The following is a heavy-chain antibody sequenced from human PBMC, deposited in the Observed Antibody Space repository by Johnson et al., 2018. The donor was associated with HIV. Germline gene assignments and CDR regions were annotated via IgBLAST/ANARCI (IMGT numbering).Heavy chain of an antibody. D-gene: IGHD4-17*01. CDR3: ARDSTPWGGDYVGYGVDI. CDR2: ISPSDSTI. CDR1: GFTFSDYY. Sequence: QVQLVESGGGLVKPGGSLRLSCAASGFTFSDYYMSWIRQAPGKGLEWVSYISPSDSTIYYADSVKGRFTISRDNANNSLYLQMNSLRAADTAVYYCARDSTPWGGDYVGYGVDIWGQGTMVIVSS. V-gene: IGHV3-11*04. J-gene: IGHJ3*02.